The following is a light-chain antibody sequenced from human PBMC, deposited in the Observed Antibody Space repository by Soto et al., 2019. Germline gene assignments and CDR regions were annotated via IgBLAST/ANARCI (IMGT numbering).Light chain of an antibody. Sequence: QSVLTQPPSASGSPGQSVTISCTGTSSDIGAYDYVSWYQQHPGKAPQLIIYEVIKRPSGVPDRFSGSKSGNTASLTVSGLQAEDEADYYCSSYAGTNNPYVFRTGTKVTVL. CDR3: SSYAGTNNPYV. V-gene: IGLV2-8*01. CDR1: SSDIGAYDY. CDR2: EVI. J-gene: IGLJ1*01.